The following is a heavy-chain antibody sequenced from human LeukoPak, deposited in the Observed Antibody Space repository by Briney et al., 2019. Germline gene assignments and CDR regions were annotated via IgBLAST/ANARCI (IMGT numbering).Heavy chain of an antibody. V-gene: IGHV3-15*01. D-gene: IGHD3-10*01. CDR3: KYGSGSPYWYFDL. Sequence: GGSLRLSCAASGFTFSNAWMSWVRQAPGKGLEWVGRIKSKTDGGTTDYAAPVKGRFTISRDDSKNALYLQMNSLKTEDTAVYYTKYGSGSPYWYFDLWGRGTLVSVSS. CDR1: GFTFSNAW. CDR2: IKSKTDGGTT. J-gene: IGHJ2*01.